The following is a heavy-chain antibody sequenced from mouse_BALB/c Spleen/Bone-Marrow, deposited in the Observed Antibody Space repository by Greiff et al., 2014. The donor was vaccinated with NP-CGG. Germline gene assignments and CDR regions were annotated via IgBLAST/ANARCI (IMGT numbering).Heavy chain of an antibody. D-gene: IGHD1-1*01. V-gene: IGHV1-4*01. CDR2: INPSSGYT. CDR3: ARGLYYYGSNSNFDY. CDR1: GYTFTSYT. J-gene: IGHJ2*01. Sequence: VHLVESGAELARPGASVKMSCKASGYTFTSYTMHWVKQRPGQGLEWIGYINPSSGYTNYNQKFKDKATLTADKSSSTAYMQLSSLTSEDSAVYYCARGLYYYGSNSNFDYWGQGTTLTVSS.